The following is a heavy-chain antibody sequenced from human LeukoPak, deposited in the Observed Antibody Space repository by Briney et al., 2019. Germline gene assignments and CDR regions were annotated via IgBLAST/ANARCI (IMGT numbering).Heavy chain of an antibody. D-gene: IGHD3-3*01. J-gene: IGHJ4*02. CDR3: ARGSGPQAHFDY. CDR1: GGPIGSSSYY. Sequence: SETLSLTCTVSGGPIGSSSYYWGWIRQPPGKGLEWIGDIYYSGSTNFNPSLKSRVTISVDTSKNQFSLKLSSVTAADTAVYYCARGSGPQAHFDYWGQGTLVTVSS. V-gene: IGHV4-39*07. CDR2: IYYSGST.